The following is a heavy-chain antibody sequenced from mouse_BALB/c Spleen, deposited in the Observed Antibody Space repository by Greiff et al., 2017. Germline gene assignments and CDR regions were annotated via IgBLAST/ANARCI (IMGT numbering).Heavy chain of an antibody. CDR3: ARREGVIYYDYFDY. D-gene: IGHD2-4*01. J-gene: IGHJ2*01. CDR1: GFNIKDTY. V-gene: IGHV14-3*02. Sequence: EVQLQQSGAELVKPGASVKLSCTASGFNIKDTYMHWVKQRPEQGLEWIGRIDPANGNTKYDPKFQGKATITADTSSNTAYLQLSSLTSEDTAVYYCARREGVIYYDYFDYWGQGTTLTVSS. CDR2: IDPANGNT.